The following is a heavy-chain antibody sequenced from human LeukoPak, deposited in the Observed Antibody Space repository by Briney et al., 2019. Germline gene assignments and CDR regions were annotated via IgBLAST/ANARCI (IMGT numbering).Heavy chain of an antibody. D-gene: IGHD3-9*01. CDR3: ARVPRGDIFTGYFDDAFDI. V-gene: IGHV1-2*02. CDR1: GYTFTGYY. J-gene: IGHJ3*02. Sequence: ASVKVSCKASGYTFTGYYMHWVRQAPGQGLEWMGWINTNSGGTNYAQKFQGRVTMTRDTSISTAYMVLSRLRSDDTAVYYCARVPRGDIFTGYFDDAFDIWGQGTMVTVSS. CDR2: INTNSGGT.